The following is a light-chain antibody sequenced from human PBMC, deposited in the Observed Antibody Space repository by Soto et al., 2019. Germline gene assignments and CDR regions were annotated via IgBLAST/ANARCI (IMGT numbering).Light chain of an antibody. J-gene: IGLJ2*01. Sequence: QSALTQPASVSGSPGQSITISCTGTSSDVGGYDYVSWYQQHPGKAPKLMIYEVSNRPSGVSNRFSGSKSGNTASLTISGLQAEDQADYYCSSYTSSITLVFGGGTKLTVL. CDR3: SSYTSSITLV. CDR1: SSDVGGYDY. CDR2: EVS. V-gene: IGLV2-14*01.